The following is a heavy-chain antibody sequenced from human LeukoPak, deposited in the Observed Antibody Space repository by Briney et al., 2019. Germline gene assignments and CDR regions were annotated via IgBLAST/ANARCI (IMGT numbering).Heavy chain of an antibody. CDR1: GGSISSYY. Sequence: SETLSLTCTVSGGSISSYYWSWIRQPAGKGLEWIGRIYTSGSPNYNPSLKSRVTMSVDTSKNQFSLKLSSVTAADTAVYYCARAWGSYRYNWFDPWGQGTLVTVSS. J-gene: IGHJ5*02. V-gene: IGHV4-4*07. D-gene: IGHD3-16*02. CDR2: IYTSGSP. CDR3: ARAWGSYRYNWFDP.